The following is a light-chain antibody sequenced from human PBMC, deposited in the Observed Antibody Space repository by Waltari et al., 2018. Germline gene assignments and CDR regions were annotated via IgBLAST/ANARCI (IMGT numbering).Light chain of an antibody. CDR2: GAS. CDR1: QSVSAN. V-gene: IGKV3-15*01. CDR3: QQYNNWPPIT. J-gene: IGKJ5*01. Sequence: IVMTQSPATLSVSPGERATLSCRASQSVSANLAWYQQKPGQAPRLLIYGASTRATGIPYRFIGSGSGTEFTLTINSLQSEDFAVYYCQQYNNWPPITFGQGTRLEIK.